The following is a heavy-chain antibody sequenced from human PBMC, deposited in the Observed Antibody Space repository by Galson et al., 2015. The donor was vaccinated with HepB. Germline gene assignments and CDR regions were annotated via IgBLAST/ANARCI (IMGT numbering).Heavy chain of an antibody. CDR2: IIPIFGTA. V-gene: IGHV1-69*06. Sequence: SVKVSCKASGGTFSSYAISWVRQAPGQGLEWMGGIIPIFGTANYAQKFQGRVTITADKSTSTAYMELSSLRSEDTAVYYCARDAPTNDDFWSGYPDAFEIWGQGTMVTVSS. J-gene: IGHJ3*02. CDR1: GGTFSSYA. D-gene: IGHD3-3*01. CDR3: ARDAPTNDDFWSGYPDAFEI.